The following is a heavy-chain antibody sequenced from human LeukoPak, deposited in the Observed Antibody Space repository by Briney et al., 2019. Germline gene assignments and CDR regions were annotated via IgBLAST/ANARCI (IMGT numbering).Heavy chain of an antibody. J-gene: IGHJ4*02. V-gene: IGHV1-18*01. CDR3: ARDRPLYDFWSGYYPYFDY. CDR1: GYTFTSYG. Sequence: GASVKVSCKASGYTFTSYGISWVRQAPGQGLEWMGWISAYNGNTNYAQKLQGRVTMATDTSTSTAYMELRSLRSDDTAVYYCARDRPLYDFWSGYYPYFDYWGQGTLVTVSS. CDR2: ISAYNGNT. D-gene: IGHD3-3*01.